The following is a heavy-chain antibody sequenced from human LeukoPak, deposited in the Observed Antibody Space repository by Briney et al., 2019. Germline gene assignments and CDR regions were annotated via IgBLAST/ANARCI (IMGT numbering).Heavy chain of an antibody. D-gene: IGHD7-27*01. CDR1: GFTFKFYS. CDR2: ISTNTTTI. CDR3: VRVGTSFDI. J-gene: IGHJ3*02. Sequence: GGSLRLSCAASGFTFKFYSMNSVRQAPGKGLEWVSYISTNTTTIYYADSVKGRFTISRDNANNSLYLQMNSLRVEDTAVYYCVRVGTSFDIWGQGTMVSASS. V-gene: IGHV3-48*01.